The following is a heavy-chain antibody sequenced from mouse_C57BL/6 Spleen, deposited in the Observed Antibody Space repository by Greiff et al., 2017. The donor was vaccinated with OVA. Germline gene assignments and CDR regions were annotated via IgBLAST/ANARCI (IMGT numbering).Heavy chain of an antibody. Sequence: EVMLVESGGGLVKPGGSLKLSCAASGFTFSSYAMSWVRQTPEKRLEWVATISDGGSYTYYPDNVKGRFTISRDNAKNNLYLQMSHLKSEDTAMYYCAREGANWDGGWYFDVWGTGTTVTVSS. CDR1: GFTFSSYA. CDR3: AREGANWDGGWYFDV. V-gene: IGHV5-4*01. CDR2: ISDGGSYT. J-gene: IGHJ1*03. D-gene: IGHD4-1*01.